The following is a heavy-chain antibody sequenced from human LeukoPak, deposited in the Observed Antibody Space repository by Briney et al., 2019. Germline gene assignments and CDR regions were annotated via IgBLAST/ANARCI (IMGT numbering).Heavy chain of an antibody. CDR3: ARDTTASTPAFDY. D-gene: IGHD1-1*01. CDR2: TYYRSKWYT. Sequence: SQTLSLTCAISGESVSSNSAAWNWIRQSPSRGLEWLGRTYYRSKWYTDYAVSVKSRITINPDTSKNQFSLQLNSVAPEDTAVYYCARDTTASTPAFDYWGQGTLVTVSS. CDR1: GESVSSNSAA. V-gene: IGHV6-1*01. J-gene: IGHJ4*02.